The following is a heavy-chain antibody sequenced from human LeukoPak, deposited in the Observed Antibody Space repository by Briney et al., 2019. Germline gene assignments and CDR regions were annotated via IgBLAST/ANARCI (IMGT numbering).Heavy chain of an antibody. V-gene: IGHV3-64D*06. J-gene: IGHJ3*02. D-gene: IGHD2-15*01. Sequence: GGSLRLSCSASGFTFSSYAMHWVGQAPGKGLEYVSAISSNGGSTYYADSVKGRFTISRDNSKNTLYLQMSSLRAEDTAVYYCVSFVVVVAAIAFDIWGQGTMVTVSS. CDR2: ISSNGGST. CDR3: VSFVVVVAAIAFDI. CDR1: GFTFSSYA.